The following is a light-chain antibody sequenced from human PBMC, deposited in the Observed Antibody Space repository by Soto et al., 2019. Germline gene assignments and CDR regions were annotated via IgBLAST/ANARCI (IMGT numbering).Light chain of an antibody. V-gene: IGKV1-27*01. CDR1: QGISNY. J-gene: IGKJ1*01. CDR3: QKYNSAPWT. CDR2: AAS. Sequence: DIRMTQSAASLPASLGDRVTITCRASQGISNYLAWYQQKPGKVPKLLIYAASTLQSGVPSRFSGSGSGTDFNLTISSLQPEDVATYYCQKYNSAPWTFGQGTKVDIK.